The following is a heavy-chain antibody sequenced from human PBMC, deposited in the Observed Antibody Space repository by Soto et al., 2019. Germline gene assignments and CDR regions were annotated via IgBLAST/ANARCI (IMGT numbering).Heavy chain of an antibody. CDR2: MNPNSGNT. CDR1: GGTFSTYA. D-gene: IGHD2-2*01. Sequence: ASVKVSCKASGGTFSTYAINWVRQATGQGLEWMGWMNPNSGNTGYAQKFQGRVTMTRNTSISTAYMELSSLRSEDTAVYYCARGRYCSSTSCRYYYYYGMDVWGQGTTVTVSS. CDR3: ARGRYCSSTSCRYYYYYGMDV. V-gene: IGHV1-8*02. J-gene: IGHJ6*02.